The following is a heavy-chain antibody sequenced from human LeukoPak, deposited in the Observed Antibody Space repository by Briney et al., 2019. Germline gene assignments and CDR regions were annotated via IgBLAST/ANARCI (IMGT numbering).Heavy chain of an antibody. CDR1: GGSISSSSYY. Sequence: PSETLSLTCTVSGGSISSSSYYWGWIRQPPGKGLEWIGSIYYSGSTYYNPSLKSRVTISVDTSKNQFSLKLSSVTAADTAVYYCARGALVGARDAFDIWGQGTMVTVSS. J-gene: IGHJ3*02. CDR3: ARGALVGARDAFDI. D-gene: IGHD1-26*01. CDR2: IYYSGST. V-gene: IGHV4-39*07.